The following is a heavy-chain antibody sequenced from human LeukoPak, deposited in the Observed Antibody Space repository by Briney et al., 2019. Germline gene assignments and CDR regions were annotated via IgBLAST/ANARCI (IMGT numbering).Heavy chain of an antibody. V-gene: IGHV4-31*03. D-gene: IGHD3-22*01. CDR1: AGSISSGGYY. J-gene: IGHJ5*02. CDR3: ARELGSSGYVWFDP. Sequence: SQTLSLTCTVSAGSISSGGYYWSWIRQHPGEGLEWIGNSYYSVSTYYNPSLKSRLTISVDTSKNQFSLKRSSVTAGESAVYYCARELGSSGYVWFDPWGQGTLVTVST. CDR2: SYYSVST.